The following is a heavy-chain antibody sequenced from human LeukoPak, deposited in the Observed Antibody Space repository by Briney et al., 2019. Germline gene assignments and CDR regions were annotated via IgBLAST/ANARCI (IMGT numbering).Heavy chain of an antibody. D-gene: IGHD4-23*01. CDR3: AKDLHGGYSSDY. CDR1: GFTFNNFG. Sequence: GGSLRLSCAASGFTFNNFGMHWVRQAPGKGLEWVSFIGYEGVHKYYADSVKGRFTISKDNSKATLYLQINSLRPEDTAVYYCAKDLHGGYSSDYWGQGTLVTVFS. J-gene: IGHJ4*02. V-gene: IGHV3-30*02. CDR2: IGYEGVHK.